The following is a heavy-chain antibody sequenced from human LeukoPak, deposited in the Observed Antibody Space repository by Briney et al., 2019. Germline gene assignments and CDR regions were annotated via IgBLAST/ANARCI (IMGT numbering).Heavy chain of an antibody. CDR2: TYYRSKWYN. V-gene: IGHV6-1*01. CDR3: ARDLRGWNSD. CDR1: GDSVSSNSAA. J-gene: IGHJ4*02. Sequence: SQTLSLTCAISGDSVSSNSAAWHWPRQPPSRGLEWLRRTYYRSKWYNDYAVSVKSRITINPDTSKNQFSLQLNSVTPEDTAVYYCARDLRGWNSDWGQGTLVTVSS. D-gene: IGHD1-7*01.